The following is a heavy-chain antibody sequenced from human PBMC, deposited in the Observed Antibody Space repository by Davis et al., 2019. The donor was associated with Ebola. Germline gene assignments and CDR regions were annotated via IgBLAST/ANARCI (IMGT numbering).Heavy chain of an antibody. V-gene: IGHV3-30-3*01. CDR2: ISYDGSNK. CDR1: GFTFSSYA. J-gene: IGHJ6*02. CDR3: ARVHYGGQRYYYGMDV. D-gene: IGHD4-23*01. Sequence: GESLKISCAASGFTFSSYAMHWVRQAPGKGLEWVAVISYDGSNKYYADSVKGRFTISRDNSKNTLYLQMNSLRAEDTAVYYCARVHYGGQRYYYGMDVWGQGTTVTVSS.